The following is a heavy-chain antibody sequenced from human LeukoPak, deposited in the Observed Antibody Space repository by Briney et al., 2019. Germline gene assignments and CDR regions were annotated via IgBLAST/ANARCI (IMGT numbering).Heavy chain of an antibody. CDR2: MNPNSGNT. CDR3: ARGRWELLHYYYYMDV. D-gene: IGHD1-26*01. V-gene: IGHV1-8*01. Sequence: ASVKVSCKASGYTFTSYDINWVRQATGQGLEWMGWMNPNSGNTGYAQKFQGRVTMTRNTSISTAYMELSSLRSEDTAVCYCARGRWELLHYYYYMDVWGKGTTVTVSS. J-gene: IGHJ6*03. CDR1: GYTFTSYD.